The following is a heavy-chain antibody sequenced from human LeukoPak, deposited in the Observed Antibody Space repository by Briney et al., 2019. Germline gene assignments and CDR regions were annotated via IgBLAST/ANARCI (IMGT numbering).Heavy chain of an antibody. V-gene: IGHV1-2*02. Sequence: ASVKVSCKASGYTFTDYYMHWVRQAPGQGLEWMGWINLNSGGTNYAQKFQGRVTMTRDTSISTAYMELSSLRSDDTAVYYCARASLGYCSGGSCDNWFDPWGQGTLVTVSS. CDR2: INLNSGGT. CDR3: ARASLGYCSGGSCDNWFDP. CDR1: GYTFTDYY. J-gene: IGHJ5*02. D-gene: IGHD2-15*01.